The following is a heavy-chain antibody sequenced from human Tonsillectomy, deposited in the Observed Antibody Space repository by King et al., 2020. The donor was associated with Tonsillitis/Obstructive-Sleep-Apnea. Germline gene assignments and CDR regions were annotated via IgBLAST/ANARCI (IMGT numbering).Heavy chain of an antibody. Sequence: VQLQQWGAGLLKPSETLSLSCAVYAGSFSDYYWSWIRQPPGKGLEWIGEINHSGGTNYNPSVKSRVTISVDTSKNQFSLKLNSMTAADTAVYYCARVRGDDGGIGYFDLWGRGTLVTVSS. J-gene: IGHJ2*01. CDR2: INHSGGT. D-gene: IGHD4-17*01. CDR1: AGSFSDYY. V-gene: IGHV4-34*01. CDR3: ARVRGDDGGIGYFDL.